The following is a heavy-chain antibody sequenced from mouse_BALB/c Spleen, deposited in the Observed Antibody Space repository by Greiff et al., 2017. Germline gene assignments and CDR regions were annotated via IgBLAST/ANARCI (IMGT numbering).Heavy chain of an antibody. Sequence: QVQLQQSGAELVKPGASVKLSCKASGYTFTSYWMHWVKQRPGQGLEWIGEIDPSDSYTNYNQKFKGKATLTVDKSSSTAYMQLSSLTSEDSAVYYCARYGLRDAFYCDYWGQGTTLTVSS. J-gene: IGHJ2*01. CDR3: ARYGLRDAFYCDY. CDR2: IDPSDSYT. CDR1: GYTFTSYW. V-gene: IGHV1-69*02. D-gene: IGHD2-4*01.